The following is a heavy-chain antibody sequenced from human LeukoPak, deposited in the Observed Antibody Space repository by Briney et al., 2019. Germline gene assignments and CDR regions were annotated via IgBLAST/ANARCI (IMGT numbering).Heavy chain of an antibody. CDR2: LNPKSGGT. CDR1: GYTFTDYY. D-gene: IGHD1-1*01. V-gene: IGHV1-2*02. CDR3: ARNVWRDPWFDR. Sequence: ASVTVSFKASGYTFTDYYIHWVRQAPGQGLEWMGWLNPKSGGTNYAQKFQGRVTITRDTIINTAYMEVSRLRSDDTAVYYCARNVWRDPWFDRWGQGTLVTVSS. J-gene: IGHJ5*02.